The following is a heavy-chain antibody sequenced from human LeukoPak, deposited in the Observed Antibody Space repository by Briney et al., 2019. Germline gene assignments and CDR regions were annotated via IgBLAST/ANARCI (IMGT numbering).Heavy chain of an antibody. D-gene: IGHD5-18*01. J-gene: IGHJ1*01. CDR2: ISYDGSNK. Sequence: GRSLRLSCAASGFTFSSYAMHWVRQAPGKGLEWVAVISYDGSNKYYADSVKGRFTISRDNSKNTLYLQMNSLRAEDTAVYYCARDQNVDTAMDDPPPRIFQHWGQGTLVTVSS. CDR3: ARDQNVDTAMDDPPPRIFQH. V-gene: IGHV3-30*04. CDR1: GFTFSSYA.